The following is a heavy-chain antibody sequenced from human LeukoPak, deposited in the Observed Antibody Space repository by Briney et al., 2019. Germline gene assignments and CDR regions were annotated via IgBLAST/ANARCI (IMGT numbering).Heavy chain of an antibody. CDR2: INHSGST. J-gene: IGHJ5*02. V-gene: IGHV4-34*01. Sequence: QVQLQQWGAGLLKPSETLSLTCAVYGGSFSGYYWSWIRQPPGKGLEWIGEINHSGSTNYNPSLKSRVTISVDTSKNQFSLKLSSVTAADTAVYYCARARGYSYGSWGQGTLVTVSS. CDR3: ARARGYSYGS. CDR1: GGSFSGYY. D-gene: IGHD5-18*01.